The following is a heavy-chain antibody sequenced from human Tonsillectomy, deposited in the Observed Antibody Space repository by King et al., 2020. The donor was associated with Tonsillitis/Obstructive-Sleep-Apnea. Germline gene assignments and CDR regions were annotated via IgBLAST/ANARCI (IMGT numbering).Heavy chain of an antibody. CDR1: GFTFINYA. J-gene: IGHJ4*01. CDR3: ATEPDFWSGYYFDY. D-gene: IGHD3-3*01. CDR2: ISFDANNK. V-gene: IGHV3-30*04. Sequence: VQLVESGGGVVQPGRSLRLSCAASGFTFINYAMHWVRQAPGKGLEWVAAISFDANNKYYADSVKGRFTISRDNSKNTLYLQMNSLRTEDTAVYYCATEPDFWSGYYFDYWGHGTLVTVSS.